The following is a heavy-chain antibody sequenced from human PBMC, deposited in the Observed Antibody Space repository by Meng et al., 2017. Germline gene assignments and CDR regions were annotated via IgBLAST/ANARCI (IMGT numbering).Heavy chain of an antibody. CDR3: ARGSRGPTMVRGVVFKV. D-gene: IGHD3-10*01. Sequence: QTPSLTRAVYGGSFSGYYWSWIRQPPGKGLEWIGEINHSGSTNYNPSLKSRVTISVDTSKNQFSLKLSSVTAADTAVYYCARGSRGPTMVRGVVFKVWGQGTLVTVSS. J-gene: IGHJ4*02. CDR1: GGSFSGYY. CDR2: INHSGST. V-gene: IGHV4-34*01.